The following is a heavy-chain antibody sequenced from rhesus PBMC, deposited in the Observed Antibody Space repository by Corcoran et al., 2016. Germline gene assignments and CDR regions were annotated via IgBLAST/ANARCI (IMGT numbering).Heavy chain of an antibody. CDR1: GFSLSTSGMG. D-gene: IGHD3S6*01. CDR3: ARKTALGFDY. J-gene: IGHJ4*01. CDR2: IYWDDDK. V-gene: IGHV2-1*01. Sequence: QVTLKESGPALVKPTQTLTLTCTFSGFSLSTSGMGVGWIRKPSRKTLEWLAHIYWDDDKRYITSLKSRLPISKDTSKNQVVLTMTNMDPVDTATYYCARKTALGFDYWCQGVLVTVSS.